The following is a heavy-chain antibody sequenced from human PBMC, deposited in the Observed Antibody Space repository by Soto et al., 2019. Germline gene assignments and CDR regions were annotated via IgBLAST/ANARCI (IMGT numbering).Heavy chain of an antibody. Sequence: SGPTLVNPTQTLTLTCTFSGFSLSTSGMCVSWIRQPPGKALEWLARIDWDDDKHYSTSLNTRLTISKDTYQSQVALTITYMHHVDISTYSCVKILYSSARYSPDYWGQGTLVTVSS. CDR3: VKILYSSARYSPDY. V-gene: IGHV2-70*11. J-gene: IGHJ4*02. CDR2: IDWDDDK. CDR1: GFSLSTSGMC. D-gene: IGHD6-19*01.